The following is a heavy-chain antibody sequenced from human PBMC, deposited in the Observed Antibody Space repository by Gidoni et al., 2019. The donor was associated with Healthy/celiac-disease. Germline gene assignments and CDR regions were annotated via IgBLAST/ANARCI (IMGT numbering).Heavy chain of an antibody. CDR2: ISWNSGSI. Sequence: EVQLVESGGGLVQPGRSLRLSCAASGFTFDDYAMHWVRQAPGKGLEWVSGISWNSGSIGYADSVKGRFTISRDNAKNSLYLQMNSLRAEDTALYYCAKDMGGVVITAGAFDIWGQGTMVTVSS. D-gene: IGHD3-22*01. J-gene: IGHJ3*02. CDR3: AKDMGGVVITAGAFDI. CDR1: GFTFDDYA. V-gene: IGHV3-9*01.